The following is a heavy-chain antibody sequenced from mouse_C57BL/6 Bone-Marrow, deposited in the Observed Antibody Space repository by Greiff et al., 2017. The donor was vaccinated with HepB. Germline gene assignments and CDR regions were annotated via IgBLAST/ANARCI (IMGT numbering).Heavy chain of an antibody. Sequence: EVQLQQSGPELVKPGASVKISCKASGYTFTDYYMNWVKQSHGKSLEWIGDINPNNGGTSYNQKFKGKATLTVDKSSSTAYMELRSLTSEDSAVYYCARGQLRLEAMDYWGQGTSVTVSS. CDR1: GYTFTDYY. V-gene: IGHV1-26*01. CDR3: ARGQLRLEAMDY. J-gene: IGHJ4*01. D-gene: IGHD3-2*02. CDR2: INPNNGGT.